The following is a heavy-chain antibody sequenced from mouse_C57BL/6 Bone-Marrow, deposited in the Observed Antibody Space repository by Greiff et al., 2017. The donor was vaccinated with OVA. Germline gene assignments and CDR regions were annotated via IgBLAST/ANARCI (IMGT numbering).Heavy chain of an antibody. CDR2: IDPSDSYT. CDR3: ARDSNYPYWYFDV. CDR1: GYTFTSYW. V-gene: IGHV1-59*01. D-gene: IGHD2-5*01. Sequence: QVQLKQPGAELVRPGTSVKLSCKASGYTFTSYWMHWVKQRPGQGLEWIGVIDPSDSYTNYKQKFKGKGTLTVDTSSSTAYMQLSSLTSEDSAVYYCARDSNYPYWYFDVWGTGTTVTVSS. J-gene: IGHJ1*03.